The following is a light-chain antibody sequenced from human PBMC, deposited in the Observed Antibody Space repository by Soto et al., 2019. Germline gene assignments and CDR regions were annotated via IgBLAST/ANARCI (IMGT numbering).Light chain of an antibody. Sequence: QSALTQPASVSGSPGQSITISCTGTTSNVGSYNLVSWYQQHPGKAPKLIIYEGSQRPSGVSTRFSGSKSGNTASLAISGLQSEDEADYYCAAWDDSLNGPVFGGGTKLTVL. CDR2: EGS. V-gene: IGLV2-14*02. CDR3: AAWDDSLNGPV. CDR1: TSNVGSYNL. J-gene: IGLJ2*01.